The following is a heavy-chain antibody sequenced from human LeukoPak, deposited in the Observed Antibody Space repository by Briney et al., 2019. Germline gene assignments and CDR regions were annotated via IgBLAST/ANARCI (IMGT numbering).Heavy chain of an antibody. CDR2: ISFVGSSK. CDR3: ARGMEALIHYYDSSGSSSKLRAYYFDY. J-gene: IGHJ4*02. V-gene: IGHV3-30*03. CDR1: GFTFSSYG. D-gene: IGHD3-22*01. Sequence: GGSLRLSCAASGFTFSSYGMHWVRPAPGKGLEWVAVISFVGSSKYYADSVKGRFTISRDNSKNTLYLQMNSLRAEDTAVYYCARGMEALIHYYDSSGSSSKLRAYYFDYWGQGTLVTVSS.